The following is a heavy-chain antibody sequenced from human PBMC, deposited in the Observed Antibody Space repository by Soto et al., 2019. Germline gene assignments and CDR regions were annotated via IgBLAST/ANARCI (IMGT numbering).Heavy chain of an antibody. CDR1: GFTFSTYS. V-gene: IGHV3-48*02. CDR2: ISTRSSNI. J-gene: IGHJ4*02. Sequence: EVQLVESGGGLVQPGGSLRLSCAASGFTFSTYSMNCVRQAPGKGLEWVSYISTRSSNIYYADSVKGRFTTSRDNVKNSLFLQMNSLRDEDTAVYYCAREVRGGDSNPDYWGQGTLVIVSP. D-gene: IGHD2-21*02. CDR3: AREVRGGDSNPDY.